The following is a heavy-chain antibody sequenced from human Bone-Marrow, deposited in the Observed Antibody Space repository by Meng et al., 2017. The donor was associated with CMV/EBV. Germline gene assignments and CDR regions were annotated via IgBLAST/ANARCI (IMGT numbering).Heavy chain of an antibody. CDR2: INQDGSEK. D-gene: IGHD3-10*01. CDR1: GFTFSRYW. J-gene: IGHJ4*02. V-gene: IGHV3-7*01. CDR3: ARDWEIFADWYYFDY. Sequence: GESLKISCAASGFTFSRYWMSWVRQAPGKGLEWVANINQDGSEKYYVDSMKGRFTISRDNAKNSLYLQMNSLRAEDTAVYYCARDWEIFADWYYFDYWGQGTLVTVSS.